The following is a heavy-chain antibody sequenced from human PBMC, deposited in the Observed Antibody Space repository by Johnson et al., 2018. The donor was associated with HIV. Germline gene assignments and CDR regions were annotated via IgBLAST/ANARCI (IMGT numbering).Heavy chain of an antibody. CDR1: GFTFSSYG. D-gene: IGHD5-12*01. Sequence: VQLVESGGGVVQPGTSLRLSCAASGFTFSSYGIHWVRQAPGKGLEWVAFIWHDGRDVYYAGSVKGRFTVSRDNSKNAVYLQMNSLGAGDTAVYYCAKDQHGPLVPTVMRDDAFDIWGQGTMVTVSS. J-gene: IGHJ3*02. CDR3: AKDQHGPLVPTVMRDDAFDI. CDR2: IWHDGRDV. V-gene: IGHV3-33*03.